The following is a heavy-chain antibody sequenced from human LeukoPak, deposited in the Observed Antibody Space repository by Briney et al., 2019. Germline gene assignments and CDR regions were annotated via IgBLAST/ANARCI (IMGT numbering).Heavy chain of an antibody. V-gene: IGHV4-34*01. J-gene: IGHJ4*02. CDR3: ATKSYYIDY. CDR1: GGSFSGYY. Sequence: SETLSLTCAVYGGSFSGYYWSWIRQPPGKGLEWIGEINHSGSTNYNPSLKSRVTISVDTSKNQFSLKLSSVTAADTAVYYCATKSYYIDYWGQGTLVTVSS. CDR2: INHSGST.